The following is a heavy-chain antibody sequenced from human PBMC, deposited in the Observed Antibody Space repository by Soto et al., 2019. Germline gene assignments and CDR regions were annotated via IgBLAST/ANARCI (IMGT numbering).Heavy chain of an antibody. CDR2: INPNSGGT. Sequence: ASVKVSCKASGYIFTGYYMHWVRQAPGQGLEWMGWINPNSGGTNYAQKFQGWVTMTRDTSISTAYMELSRLRSDDTDVYYCARGAEKNQQLVRFDYWGQRTLVAFSS. J-gene: IGHJ4*02. CDR3: ARGAEKNQQLVRFDY. CDR1: GYIFTGYY. D-gene: IGHD6-13*01. V-gene: IGHV1-2*04.